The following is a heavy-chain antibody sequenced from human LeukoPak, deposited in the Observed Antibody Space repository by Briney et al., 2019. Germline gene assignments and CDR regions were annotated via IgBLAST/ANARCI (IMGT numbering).Heavy chain of an antibody. CDR2: IIPIFGTA. Sequence: SVKVSCMASGGTFISYAISWVRQAPGQGLEWMGRIIPIFGTANYAQKFQGRVTITTDESTSTAYMELSSLRSEDTAVYYCARGWKYYYDSSGYYFHYWGQGTLVTVSS. CDR1: GGTFISYA. J-gene: IGHJ4*02. CDR3: ARGWKYYYDSSGYYFHY. D-gene: IGHD3-22*01. V-gene: IGHV1-69*05.